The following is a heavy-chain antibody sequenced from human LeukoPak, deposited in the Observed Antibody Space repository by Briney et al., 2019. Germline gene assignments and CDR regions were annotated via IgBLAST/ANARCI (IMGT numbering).Heavy chain of an antibody. D-gene: IGHD5-24*01. CDR3: ARDINLGWLQFNAFDI. Sequence: GASVKVSCKASGYTFTSYGISWVRQAPGQGLEWMGWISAYNGNTNYAQKLQGRVTMTTDTSTSTAYMELSSLRSEDTAVYYCARDINLGWLQFNAFDIWGQGTMVTVSS. CDR2: ISAYNGNT. V-gene: IGHV1-18*01. J-gene: IGHJ3*02. CDR1: GYTFTSYG.